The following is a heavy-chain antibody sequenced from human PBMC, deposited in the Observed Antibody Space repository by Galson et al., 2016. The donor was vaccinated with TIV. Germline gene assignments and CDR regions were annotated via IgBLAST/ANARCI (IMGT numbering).Heavy chain of an antibody. D-gene: IGHD2-8*01. CDR3: VRVKYGELSPFES. J-gene: IGHJ4*02. Sequence: SVKVSCKASGYTFTDYYMHWLRQAPGQGLEWLGRINPNNDDTDYAEKFQGRLTFTRDTSITTATMELSRLGSDDTAVYYCVRVKYGELSPFESWGRGTLVTVSS. V-gene: IGHV1-2*06. CDR1: GYTFTDYY. CDR2: INPNNDDT.